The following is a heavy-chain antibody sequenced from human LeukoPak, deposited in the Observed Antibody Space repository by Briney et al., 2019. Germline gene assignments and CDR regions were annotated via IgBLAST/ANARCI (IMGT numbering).Heavy chain of an antibody. V-gene: IGHV3-53*01. D-gene: IGHD1-14*01. CDR1: GFSVTTNY. CDR2: IYSGGAT. J-gene: IGHJ3*02. Sequence: GGSLRLSCAASGFSVTTNYMNWVRQAPGKGLEWVSVIYSGGATYHADSVKGRFTTSRDNSKNTVHLQMSSLRAEDTAVYFCARDMSPHETNNPDAFDIWGQGTMVNVYS. CDR3: ARDMSPHETNNPDAFDI.